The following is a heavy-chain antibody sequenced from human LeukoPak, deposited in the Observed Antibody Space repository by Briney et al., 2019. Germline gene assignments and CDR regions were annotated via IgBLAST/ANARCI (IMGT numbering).Heavy chain of an antibody. V-gene: IGHV1-69*04. CDR3: ARTTRDGYNFDY. J-gene: IGHJ4*02. Sequence: GASVKVSYKASGGTFNSYAISWVRQAPGQGLEWMGRIIPILGIANYAQKFQGRVTITADKSTSTAYMELSSLRSEDTAVYYCARTTRDGYNFDYWGQGTLVTVSS. CDR1: GGTFNSYA. CDR2: IIPILGIA. D-gene: IGHD5-24*01.